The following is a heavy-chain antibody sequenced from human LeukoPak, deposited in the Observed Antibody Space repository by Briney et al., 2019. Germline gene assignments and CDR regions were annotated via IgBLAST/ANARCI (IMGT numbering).Heavy chain of an antibody. CDR2: ITVASGNT. CDR3: VGGSLGF. CDR1: GYTFITSS. J-gene: IGHJ4*02. Sequence: ASVKVSCKTLGYTFITSSIYWVRQAPGQRLEWLGWITVASGNTRYSENLQGRVTLTRDTSANTAYMELRNLKSEDTAVYYCVGGSLGFWGQGTLVTVSS. V-gene: IGHV1-3*01.